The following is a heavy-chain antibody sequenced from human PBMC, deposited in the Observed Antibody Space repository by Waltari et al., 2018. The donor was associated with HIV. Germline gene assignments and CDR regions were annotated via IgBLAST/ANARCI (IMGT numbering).Heavy chain of an antibody. CDR2: ISAYNGNT. V-gene: IGHV1-18*01. Sequence: QVQLVQSGAEVKKPGASVKVSCKASGYTFTSYGNSWVRQAPGQGLEWMGWISAYNGNTNEEQKLQGMVTMTTNTSTSTAYMELRSLRSDDTAVYYCARDRRRRGSSPVYDFWSGHYYGRDVWGQGTTVTVSS. CDR1: GYTFTSYG. CDR3: ARDRRRRGSSPVYDFWSGHYYGRDV. J-gene: IGHJ6*02. D-gene: IGHD3-3*01.